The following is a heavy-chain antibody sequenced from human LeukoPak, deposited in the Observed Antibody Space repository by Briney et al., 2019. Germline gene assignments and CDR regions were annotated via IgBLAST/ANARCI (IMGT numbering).Heavy chain of an antibody. CDR3: AKDRTVGASYWYFDL. V-gene: IGHV3-23*01. D-gene: IGHD1-26*01. CDR1: GFTFNNYA. Sequence: GGSLRLSCAASGFTFNNYAMTWVRQAPGKGLEWVSVVSGSGDNTNYADSVKGRFTVSRDSSKNTLFLHMNTLRAEDTAIYYCAKDRTVGASYWYFDLWGRGTLVTVSS. J-gene: IGHJ2*01. CDR2: VSGSGDNT.